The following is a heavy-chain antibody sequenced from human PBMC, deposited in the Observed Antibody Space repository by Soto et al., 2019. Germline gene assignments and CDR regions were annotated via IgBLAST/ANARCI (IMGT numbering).Heavy chain of an antibody. V-gene: IGHV3-23*01. CDR3: AKSRDFVVLPAGILDY. CDR2: ISGGGDTT. CDR1: GFTFSSYG. Sequence: EVQLLESGGGLVQPGGSLRLTCAASGFTFSSYGISWIRLSPGKGLEWVSVISGGGDTTYYTPSVKGRFTISRDDFRNTLYLQMNSLRTEDTAIYYCAKSRDFVVLPAGILDYWGPGTLVTVFS. D-gene: IGHD2-8*01. J-gene: IGHJ4*02.